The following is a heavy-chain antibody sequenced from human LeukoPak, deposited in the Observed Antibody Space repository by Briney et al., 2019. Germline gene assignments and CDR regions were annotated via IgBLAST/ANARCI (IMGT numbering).Heavy chain of an antibody. D-gene: IGHD2-15*01. CDR2: KNHNGNVN. V-gene: IGHV3-7*03. CDR3: ARGGGLDV. CDR1: GFTFSSYW. J-gene: IGHJ6*02. Sequence: GVSLRLSCAASGFTFSSYWMNWARQAPGKGLEWVASKNHNGNVNYYVDSVKGRFTISRDNAKNSLYLQMSNLRAEDTAVYFCARGGGLDVWGQGATVTVSS.